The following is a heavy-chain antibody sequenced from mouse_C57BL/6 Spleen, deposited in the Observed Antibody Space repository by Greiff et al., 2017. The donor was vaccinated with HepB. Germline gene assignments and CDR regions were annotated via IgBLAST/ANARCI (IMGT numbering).Heavy chain of an antibody. CDR3: ARSVTGNGYFDV. Sequence: QVQLQQPGAELVKPGASVKLSCKASGYTFTSYWMHWVKQRPGQGLEWIGMIHPNSGSTNYNEKFKSKATLTVDKSSSTAYMQLSSLTSEDSAVYYCARSVTGNGYFDVGGTGTTVTVSS. D-gene: IGHD4-1*01. CDR1: GYTFTSYW. J-gene: IGHJ1*03. CDR2: IHPNSGST. V-gene: IGHV1-64*01.